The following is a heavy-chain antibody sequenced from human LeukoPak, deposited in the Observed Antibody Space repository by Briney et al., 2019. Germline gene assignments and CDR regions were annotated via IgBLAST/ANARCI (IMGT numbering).Heavy chain of an antibody. D-gene: IGHD6-6*01. CDR2: IYYSGSI. CDR3: ARADASQLGLWFYP. J-gene: IGHJ5*02. Sequence: LETLSLTCTVSGGSISSYYWSWIRQPPGKGLERMGDIYYSGSINYNPSLKSRVTISVDTTKNQFSLKLSSVTAAARAGVYCARADASQLGLWFYPWGQGTLVTVSS. V-gene: IGHV4-59*01. CDR1: GGSISSYY.